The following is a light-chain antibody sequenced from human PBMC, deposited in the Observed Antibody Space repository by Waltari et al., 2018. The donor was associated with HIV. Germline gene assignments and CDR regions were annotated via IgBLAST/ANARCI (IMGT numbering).Light chain of an antibody. J-gene: IGKJ3*01. CDR2: AAS. Sequence: AFQMPQSPSSLSASVGDRFTITSRASQGIGNDLGWYQQKSGRAPKVLIYAASNLQSGVPSRFSGSRSGTDFTLTISSLQPEDSATYYCLQDGSFPLTFGPGTKVDV. V-gene: IGKV1-6*01. CDR3: LQDGSFPLT. CDR1: QGIGND.